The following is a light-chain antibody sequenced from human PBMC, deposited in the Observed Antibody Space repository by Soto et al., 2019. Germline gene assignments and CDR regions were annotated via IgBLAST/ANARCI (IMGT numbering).Light chain of an antibody. CDR2: EVS. J-gene: IGLJ3*02. V-gene: IGLV2-14*02. CDR3: SSLTTSDTWV. Sequence: QSALTQPASVSGSPGQSITISCTGGSSDVGSYNRVSWYRQHPGKAPQLMIYEVSNRPSGVSNRFSGSKSGNTASLTISGLQAEDEADYFCSSLTTSDTWVIGGGTKLNVL. CDR1: SSDVGSYNR.